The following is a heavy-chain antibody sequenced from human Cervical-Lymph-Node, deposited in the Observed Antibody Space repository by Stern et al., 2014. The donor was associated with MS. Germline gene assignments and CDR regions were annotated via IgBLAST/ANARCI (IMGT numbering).Heavy chain of an antibody. Sequence: EVQLEESGGDLVQPGGSLRLSCAASGFTFNKYAINWVRQAPGKGLEWVSTISGSGSSIYYADSVKGRVTISRDNSENTLYLQMHSLRAEDTAIYYCAKQYFDSSGYSYYYGMDVWGQGTTVTASS. V-gene: IGHV3-23*04. J-gene: IGHJ6*02. D-gene: IGHD3-22*01. CDR3: AKQYFDSSGYSYYYGMDV. CDR1: GFTFNKYA. CDR2: ISGSGSSI.